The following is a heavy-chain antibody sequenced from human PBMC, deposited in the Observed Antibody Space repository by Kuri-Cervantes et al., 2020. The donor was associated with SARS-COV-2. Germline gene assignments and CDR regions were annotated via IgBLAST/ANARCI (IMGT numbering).Heavy chain of an antibody. J-gene: IGHJ4*02. D-gene: IGHD6-13*01. CDR3: ARDYSSWYKGPFDY. CDR2: IWYDGSNK. CDR1: GFTFSSYV. V-gene: IGHV3-33*01. Sequence: GESLKISCAASGFTFSSYVMHWVRQAPGKGLEWVAVIWYDGSNKYYADSVKGRFTISRDNSKNTLYLQMNSLRAEDAAVYYCARDYSSWYKGPFDYWGQGTLVTVSS.